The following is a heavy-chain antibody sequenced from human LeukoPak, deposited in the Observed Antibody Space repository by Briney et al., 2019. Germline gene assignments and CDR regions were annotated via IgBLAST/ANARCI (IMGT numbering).Heavy chain of an antibody. V-gene: IGHV1-18*01. CDR2: ISAYNGNT. CDR1: GYTFTSYG. CDR3: ARGTDYDFWSGYMTTTTSWGMDV. J-gene: IGHJ6*02. D-gene: IGHD3-3*01. Sequence: ASVKVSCKASGYTFTSYGISWVRQAPGQGLEWMGWISAYNGNTNYAQKLQGRVTMTRNTSISTAYMELSSLRSEATAVYYCARGTDYDFWSGYMTTTTSWGMDVWGQGTTVTVSS.